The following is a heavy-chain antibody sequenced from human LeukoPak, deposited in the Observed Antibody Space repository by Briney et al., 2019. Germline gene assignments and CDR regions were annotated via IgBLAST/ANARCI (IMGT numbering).Heavy chain of an antibody. D-gene: IGHD3-3*01. CDR3: ARGLSKNVLRFLEWLLVWFDH. CDR1: GYTFTSYD. V-gene: IGHV1-8*01. J-gene: IGHJ5*02. Sequence: ASVKVSCKASGYTFTSYDINWVRQATGQGLEWMGWMNPNSGNTGYAQKFQGRVTMTRNTSISTAYMELSSLRSEDTAVYYCARGLSKNVLRFLEWLLVWFDHWGQGTLVTVSS. CDR2: MNPNSGNT.